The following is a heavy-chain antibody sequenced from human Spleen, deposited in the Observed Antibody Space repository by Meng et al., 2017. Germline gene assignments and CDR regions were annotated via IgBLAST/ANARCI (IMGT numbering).Heavy chain of an antibody. CDR1: GGSFSDYY. D-gene: IGHD4-11*01. Sequence: VPVQRWGAGLLKASETLSRTCVVSGGSFSDYYWSWIRQPPGKGLEWIGEINHSGSTNYNPSLESRATISVDTSQNNLSLKLSSVTAADSAVYYCARGPTTMAHDFDYWGQGTLVTVSS. V-gene: IGHV4-34*01. CDR3: ARGPTTMAHDFDY. CDR2: INHSGST. J-gene: IGHJ4*02.